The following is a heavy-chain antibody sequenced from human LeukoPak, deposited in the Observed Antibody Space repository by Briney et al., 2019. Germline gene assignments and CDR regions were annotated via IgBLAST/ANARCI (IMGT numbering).Heavy chain of an antibody. CDR1: GYTFTGNY. V-gene: IGHV1-2*02. J-gene: IGHJ4*02. CDR2: INPNSGGT. D-gene: IGHD3-22*01. CDR3: SRTYYYDSSGPVTDY. Sequence: ASVKVSCKASGYTFTGNYMHWVRQAPGQGVEWMGWINPNSGGTNYAQKFQGRVTMTRDTSISTAYMELSRLRSDDTAVYYCSRTYYYDSSGPVTDYWGQGTLVTVSS.